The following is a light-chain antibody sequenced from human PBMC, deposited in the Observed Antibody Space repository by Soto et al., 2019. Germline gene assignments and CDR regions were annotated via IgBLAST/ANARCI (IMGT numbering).Light chain of an antibody. CDR2: MAP. CDR3: QHYNDYSRI. Sequence: DIQMPQSPSTLSASIGDRVTITCRASQSISSWLAWYQQKPGKAPKLLIYMAPNLQSGVPSRFSGSGSGTEFTLTISSLQPDDFATYYCQHYNDYSRIFGQGTKVEIK. CDR1: QSISSW. J-gene: IGKJ1*01. V-gene: IGKV1-5*03.